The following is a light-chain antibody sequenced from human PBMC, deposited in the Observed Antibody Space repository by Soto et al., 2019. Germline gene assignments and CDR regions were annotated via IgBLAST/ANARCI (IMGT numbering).Light chain of an antibody. V-gene: IGLV2-14*01. CDR3: SSYTSSSTHVV. Sequence: QSVLTQPASVSGSPGQSITISCTGTSSDVGDYNYVSWYQQHPGKAPKLMIYDVSNRPSGVSNRFSGSKSGNTASLTISGLQAEDKADYYCSSYTSSSTHVVFGGGTKLTVL. CDR2: DVS. CDR1: SSDVGDYNY. J-gene: IGLJ2*01.